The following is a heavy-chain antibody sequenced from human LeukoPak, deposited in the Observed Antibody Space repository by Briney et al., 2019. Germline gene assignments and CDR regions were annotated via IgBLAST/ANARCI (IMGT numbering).Heavy chain of an antibody. J-gene: IGHJ4*02. CDR2: IYYSGST. D-gene: IGHD1-26*01. V-gene: IGHV4-59*01. CDR1: GGSISSYY. CDR3: ASQTIVGATTYFDY. Sequence: SETLSLTCTVSGGSISSYYWSWIWQPPGKGLEWIGYIYYSGSTNYNPSLKSRVTISVDTSKNQFSLKLSSVTAADTAVYYCASQTIVGATTYFDYWGQGTLVTVSS.